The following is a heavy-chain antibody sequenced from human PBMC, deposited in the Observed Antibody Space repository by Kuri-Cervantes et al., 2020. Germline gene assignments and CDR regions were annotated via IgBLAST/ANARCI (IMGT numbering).Heavy chain of an antibody. J-gene: IGHJ5*02. CDR3: AGDLTMVRGAFLT. CDR1: GYTFTSYG. Sequence: ASVKVSCKASGYTFTSYGINWVRQATGQGLEWMGWMNPNSGGTNYAQKFQGRVTMTRDTSISTAYMELSRLRSDDTAVYYCAGDLTMVRGAFLTWGQGTLVTVSS. CDR2: MNPNSGGT. D-gene: IGHD3-10*01. V-gene: IGHV1-2*02.